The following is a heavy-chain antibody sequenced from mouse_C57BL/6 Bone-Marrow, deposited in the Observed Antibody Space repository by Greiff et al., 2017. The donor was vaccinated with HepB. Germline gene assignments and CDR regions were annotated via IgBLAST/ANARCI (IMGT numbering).Heavy chain of an antibody. J-gene: IGHJ1*03. CDR3: ARQITTVVADWYFDV. CDR2: ISNLAYSI. Sequence: EVKLMESGGGLVQPGGSLKLSCAASGFTFSDYGMAWVRQAPRKGPEWVAFISNLAYSIYYADTVTGRFPISRENAKNTLYLEMSSLRSEDTAMYYCARQITTVVADWYFDVWGTGTTVTVSS. D-gene: IGHD1-1*01. CDR1: GFTFSDYG. V-gene: IGHV5-15*01.